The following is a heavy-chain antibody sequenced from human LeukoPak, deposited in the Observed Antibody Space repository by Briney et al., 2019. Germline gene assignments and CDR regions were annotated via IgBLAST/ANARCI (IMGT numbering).Heavy chain of an antibody. CDR3: AGQSCSGGSCYSDWLDP. CDR1: GYSFTSYW. D-gene: IGHD2-15*01. V-gene: IGHV5-51*01. J-gene: IGHJ5*02. Sequence: GESLKISCKGSGYSFTSYWIGWVRQMPGKGLEWMGIIFPGDSDTRYSPSFQGQVTISADKSISTAYLQWSSLKASDTAMYYCAGQSCSGGSCYSDWLDPWGQGTLVTVSS. CDR2: IFPGDSDT.